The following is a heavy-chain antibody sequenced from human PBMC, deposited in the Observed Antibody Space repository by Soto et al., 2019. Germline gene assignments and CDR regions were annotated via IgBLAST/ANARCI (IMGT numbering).Heavy chain of an antibody. CDR1: GGSIRSGGYY. D-gene: IGHD4-17*01. J-gene: IGHJ3*01. CDR3: ARGRVGLREPVDPVDV. Sequence: QVQLQDSGPGQVQPSQTLSLTCTVSGGSIRSGGYYWGWVRQHPVKGLEWIGYIHYSGTTHYNPSLSSRPTISLETSKNTFSLTLTSMTVADTAIYSCARGRVGLREPVDPVDVWGPGTMVTVSP. CDR2: IHYSGTT. V-gene: IGHV4-31*03.